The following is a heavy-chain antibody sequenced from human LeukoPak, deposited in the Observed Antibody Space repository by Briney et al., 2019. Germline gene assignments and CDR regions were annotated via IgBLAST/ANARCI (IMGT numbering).Heavy chain of an antibody. D-gene: IGHD3-10*01. CDR3: ASRRLWFGEFDAFDI. J-gene: IGHJ3*02. V-gene: IGHV3-21*01. Sequence: GGSLRLSCAASGFTFSSYSMNWVRQAPGKGLEWVSSISSSSSYIYYADSVKGRFTISRDNAKNSLYLQMNSLRAEDTAVYYCASRRLWFGEFDAFDIWGQGTMVTVSS. CDR2: ISSSSSYI. CDR1: GFTFSSYS.